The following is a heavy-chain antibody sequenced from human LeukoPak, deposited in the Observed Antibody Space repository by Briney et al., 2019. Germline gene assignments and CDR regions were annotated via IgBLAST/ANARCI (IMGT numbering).Heavy chain of an antibody. J-gene: IGHJ5*02. V-gene: IGHV1-18*01. Sequence: GASVKVSCKASGYTFTSYGISWVRQAPGQGLEWMGWISAYNGNTNYAQKLQGRVTMTTDTSTSTAYMELRSLRSDDTAVYYCAREVPGTYGDYGWFDPWGQGTLVTVSS. CDR2: ISAYNGNT. D-gene: IGHD4-17*01. CDR3: AREVPGTYGDYGWFDP. CDR1: GYTFTSYG.